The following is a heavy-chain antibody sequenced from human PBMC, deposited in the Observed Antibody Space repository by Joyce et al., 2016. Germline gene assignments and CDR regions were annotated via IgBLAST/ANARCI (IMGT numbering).Heavy chain of an antibody. J-gene: IGHJ4*02. CDR1: GYTFNNYG. Sequence: QVQLVQSGAEVKKPGASVKVSCQASGYTFNNYGLNWVRQAPGQGLEWMGWVRGYNGNTYYAQRRQGRVTMTTDSSTSTAYMELRSLRSDDTAVYYCARIGLPLRYFDWLFDYWGQGTLVTVSS. D-gene: IGHD3-9*01. CDR3: ARIGLPLRYFDWLFDY. CDR2: VRGYNGNT. V-gene: IGHV1-18*01.